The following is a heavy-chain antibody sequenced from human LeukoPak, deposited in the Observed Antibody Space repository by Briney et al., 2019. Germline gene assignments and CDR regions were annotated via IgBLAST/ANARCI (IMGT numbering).Heavy chain of an antibody. CDR2: ISYDGSNK. J-gene: IGHJ4*02. CDR1: GFTFSSYA. D-gene: IGHD3-10*01. CDR3: ASSGSGSYPDY. V-gene: IGHV3-30*04. Sequence: PGGSLRLSCAASGFTFSSYAMHWVRQAPGKGLEWVAVISYDGSNKYYADSVKGRFTISRDNSKNTLYLQMNSPRAEDTAVYYCASSGSGSYPDYWGQGTLVTVSS.